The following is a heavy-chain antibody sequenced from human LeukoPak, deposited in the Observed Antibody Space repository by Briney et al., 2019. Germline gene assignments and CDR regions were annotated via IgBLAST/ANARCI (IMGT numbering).Heavy chain of an antibody. CDR2: IYWNDDK. Sequence: SGPTLVKPTQTLTLTCTFSGFSLSPSGVGVGWIRQPPGKALEWLAIIYWNDDKRYSPSLKSRLTITKDTSKNQVVLKMTDMDPVDTATYYCARTYNGIRDSDWLRDYYFGYWGQGTLVTVSS. V-gene: IGHV2-5*01. J-gene: IGHJ4*02. D-gene: IGHD3-9*01. CDR1: GFSLSPSGVG. CDR3: ARTYNGIRDSDWLRDYYFGY.